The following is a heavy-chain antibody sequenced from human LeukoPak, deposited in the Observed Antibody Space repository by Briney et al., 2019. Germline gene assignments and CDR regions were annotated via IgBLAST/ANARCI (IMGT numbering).Heavy chain of an antibody. CDR2: IYPGDSDT. CDR1: GYSFTNYW. CDR3: ARPQSRGYRDAFDI. V-gene: IGHV5-51*01. Sequence: GESLKISCKGSGYSFTNYWIAWVRHMPGKGLEWMGIIYPGDSDTRYSPSFQGQVTISADKSITTAYLQWSSLKASDTAMYYCARPQSRGYRDAFDIWGQGTMVTVSS. D-gene: IGHD5-18*01. J-gene: IGHJ3*02.